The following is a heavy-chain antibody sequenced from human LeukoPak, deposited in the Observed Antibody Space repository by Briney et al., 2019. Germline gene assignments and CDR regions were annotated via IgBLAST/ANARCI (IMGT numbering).Heavy chain of an antibody. Sequence: SETLSLTCTVSPGSISGYYWTWIRQPPGKGLEWIGYIYYTGTTNYNPSLKSRVTISVDASKNQFSLKLSSVTAADTAMYYCARTQHSSSWSAFDIWGQGTMVSVSS. D-gene: IGHD6-13*01. V-gene: IGHV4-59*01. J-gene: IGHJ3*02. CDR1: PGSISGYY. CDR2: IYYTGTT. CDR3: ARTQHSSSWSAFDI.